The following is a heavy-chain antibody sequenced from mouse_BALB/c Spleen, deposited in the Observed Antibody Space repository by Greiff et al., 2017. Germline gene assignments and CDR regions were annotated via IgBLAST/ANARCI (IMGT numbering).Heavy chain of an antibody. V-gene: IGHV1S41*01. Sequence: DLVKPGASVKLSCKASGYTFTSYWINWIQQRPGQGLEWIGRIAPGSGSTYYNEMFKGKATLTVDTSSSTAYIQLSSLSSEDSAVYFCARDYRYDGYAMDYWGQGTSVTVSS. CDR3: ARDYRYDGYAMDY. D-gene: IGHD2-14*01. J-gene: IGHJ4*01. CDR1: GYTFTSYW. CDR2: IAPGSGST.